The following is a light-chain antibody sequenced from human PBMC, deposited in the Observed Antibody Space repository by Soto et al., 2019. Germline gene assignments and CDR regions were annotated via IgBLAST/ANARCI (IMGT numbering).Light chain of an antibody. CDR1: HRVSTY. V-gene: IGKV3-15*01. CDR3: QQYNNWPLT. J-gene: IGKJ4*01. CDR2: GAS. Sequence: EIVMTQSPATLSVSPGERATLSCRASHRVSTYLAWYQQKPGQPPRLLIYGASTRATGVPARFSGSGSGTEFTLSISSLQSEDFAVYYCQQYNNWPLTFGGGTKVELE.